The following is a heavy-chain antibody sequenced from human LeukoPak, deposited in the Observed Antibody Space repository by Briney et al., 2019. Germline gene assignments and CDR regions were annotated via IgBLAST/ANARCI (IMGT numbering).Heavy chain of an antibody. V-gene: IGHV1-18*01. Sequence: GASVNVSCKASVYTFTNYGISWVRQAPGQGLEWMGWISAYSGNTNYAQNLQGRVTMTTDTYTRTAYLEMRSLRSDDTAVYYCARAPDDYDFWSGPFDYWGRGTLVTVS. CDR2: ISAYSGNT. CDR3: ARAPDDYDFWSGPFDY. CDR1: VYTFTNYG. D-gene: IGHD3-3*01. J-gene: IGHJ4*02.